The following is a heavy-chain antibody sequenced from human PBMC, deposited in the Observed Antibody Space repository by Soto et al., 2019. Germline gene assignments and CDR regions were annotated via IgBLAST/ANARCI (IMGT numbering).Heavy chain of an antibody. CDR1: GGSISRGDYF. CDR3: ARGSSSSWSYFDY. D-gene: IGHD6-13*01. V-gene: IGHV4-31*03. J-gene: IGHJ4*02. Sequence: PSETLSLTCTVSGGSISRGDYFWSWIRQHPGKGLEWIGYIYYSGSTYYNPSLKSRVTISVDTSKDQFSLKLSSVTAADTAVYYCARGSSSSWSYFDYWGQGTLVTVSS. CDR2: IYYSGST.